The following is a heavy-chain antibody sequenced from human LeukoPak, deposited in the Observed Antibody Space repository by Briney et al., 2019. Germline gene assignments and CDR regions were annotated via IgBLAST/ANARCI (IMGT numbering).Heavy chain of an antibody. V-gene: IGHV3-73*01. CDR2: IRSKANSYAT. CDR3: TRRYYYDSSGYYSFDY. Sequence: GGSLRLSCAASGFTFSGSAMHWVRQASGKGLEWVGRIRSKANSYATAYAASVKGRFTISRDDSKNTAYLQMNSLKTEDTAVYYCTRRYYYDSSGYYSFDYWGQGTLVTVSS. J-gene: IGHJ4*02. D-gene: IGHD3-22*01. CDR1: GFTFSGSA.